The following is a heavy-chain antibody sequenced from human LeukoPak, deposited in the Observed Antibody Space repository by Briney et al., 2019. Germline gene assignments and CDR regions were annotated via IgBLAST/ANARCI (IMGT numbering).Heavy chain of an antibody. D-gene: IGHD1-1*01. CDR2: IYYSGST. CDR3: AKDGATYRKRAGREPFDY. J-gene: IGHJ4*02. V-gene: IGHV4-59*01. Sequence: SETLSLTCTVSGGSISSYYWSWIRQPPRKGLEWIGYIYYSGSTNYNPSLKSRVTISVDTSKNQFSLQLSSVTAADTAVYYCAKDGATYRKRAGREPFDYWGQGTPVTVSS. CDR1: GGSISSYY.